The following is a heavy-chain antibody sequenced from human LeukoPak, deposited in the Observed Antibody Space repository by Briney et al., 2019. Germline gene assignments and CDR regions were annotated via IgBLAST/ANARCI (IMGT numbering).Heavy chain of an antibody. D-gene: IGHD4-17*01. CDR2: ISGRGGST. J-gene: IGHJ4*02. CDR3: AKDREHDYGDYVEARFDY. V-gene: IGHV3-23*01. Sequence: PGGSLRLSCAASGFTFSSYAMSWVRQAPGKGLEWVSAISGRGGSTYYADSVKGRFTISRDNSKNTLYLQMNSLRAEDTAVYYCAKDREHDYGDYVEARFDYWGQGTLVTVSS. CDR1: GFTFSSYA.